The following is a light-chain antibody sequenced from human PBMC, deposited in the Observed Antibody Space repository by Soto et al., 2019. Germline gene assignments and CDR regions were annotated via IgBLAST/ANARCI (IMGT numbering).Light chain of an antibody. CDR2: EVT. J-gene: IGLJ2*01. V-gene: IGLV2-8*01. Sequence: QSALTQPPSASGSPGQSVTISCTGTSSDVGGYDYVSWYQQQSRKAPQLILYEVTNRPSGVPDRGSGSKSGNTASLTVSGLQAEEEADYYCSAYAGSSNVIFGAGTKLTVL. CDR1: SSDVGGYDY. CDR3: SAYAGSSNVI.